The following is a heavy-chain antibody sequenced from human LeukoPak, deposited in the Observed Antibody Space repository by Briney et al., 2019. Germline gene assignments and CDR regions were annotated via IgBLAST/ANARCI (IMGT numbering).Heavy chain of an antibody. Sequence: SETLSLTCTVSGGSISSYYWSWIRQPPGKGLEWIGYIYYSGSTNYNPSLKSRVTISVDTSKNQFSLKLSSVTAADTAVYYCARNFDYWGQGTLVTVSS. V-gene: IGHV4-59*01. CDR3: ARNFDY. CDR1: GGSISSYY. CDR2: IYYSGST. J-gene: IGHJ4*02.